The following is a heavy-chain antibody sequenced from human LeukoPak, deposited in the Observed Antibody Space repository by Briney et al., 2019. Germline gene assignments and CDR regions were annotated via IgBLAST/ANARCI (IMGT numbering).Heavy chain of an antibody. Sequence: ASVKVSCTASGYTFTSYGISWVRQAPGQGLEWMGWISAYNGNTNYAQKLQGRVTMTTDTSTSTAYMELRSLRSDDTAVYYCARVHYYDSSGNNWFDPWGQGTLVTVSS. V-gene: IGHV1-18*01. CDR1: GYTFTSYG. J-gene: IGHJ5*02. CDR3: ARVHYYDSSGNNWFDP. D-gene: IGHD3-22*01. CDR2: ISAYNGNT.